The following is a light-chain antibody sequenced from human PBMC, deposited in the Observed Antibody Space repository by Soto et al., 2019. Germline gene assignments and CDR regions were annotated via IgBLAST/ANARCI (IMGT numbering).Light chain of an antibody. V-gene: IGLV2-14*01. J-gene: IGLJ2*01. CDR1: SSDVGGYNY. Sequence: QSALTQPASVSGSPGQSITISCTGTSSDVGGYNYVSWYQQHPGKAPKLMIYDVSNRPSGVSNRFSGSKSGNTASLTISGLQAEDEADYYCSSYTSSSIYVVFGVGTKLTV. CDR2: DVS. CDR3: SSYTSSSIYVV.